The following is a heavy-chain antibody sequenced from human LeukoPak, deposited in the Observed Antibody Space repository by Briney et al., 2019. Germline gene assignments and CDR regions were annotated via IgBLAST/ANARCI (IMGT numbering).Heavy chain of an antibody. Sequence: TGGSLRPSCEAPGFTFSTYWMSWVRQAPGKGLEWVSAISGSGGSTYYADSVKGRFTISRDNSKNTLYLQMNSLRAEDTAVYYCAKDRPSPSTMIVVVIGAFDIWGQGTMVTVSS. D-gene: IGHD3-22*01. CDR3: AKDRPSPSTMIVVVIGAFDI. V-gene: IGHV3-23*01. J-gene: IGHJ3*02. CDR1: GFTFSTYW. CDR2: ISGSGGST.